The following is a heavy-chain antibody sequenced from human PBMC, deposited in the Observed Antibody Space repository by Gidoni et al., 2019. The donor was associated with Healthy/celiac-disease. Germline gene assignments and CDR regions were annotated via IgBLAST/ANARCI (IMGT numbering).Heavy chain of an antibody. D-gene: IGHD3-10*01. CDR2: IYYSGST. CDR1: GGSISRYY. J-gene: IGHJ3*02. V-gene: IGHV4-59*01. CDR3: ARGVNYGSGSYEDAFDI. Sequence: QVQLQESCPGLVKPSETLSLTCTVSGGSISRYYWSWIRQPPGKGLEWIGYIYYSGSTNYNPSLKSRVTISVDTSKNQFSLKLSSVTAADTAVYYCARGVNYGSGSYEDAFDIWGQGTMVTVSS.